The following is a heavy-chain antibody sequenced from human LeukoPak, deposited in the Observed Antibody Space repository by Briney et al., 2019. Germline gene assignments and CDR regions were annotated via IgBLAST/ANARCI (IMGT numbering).Heavy chain of an antibody. CDR3: ASGQGWLTDH. CDR1: GGSISNHY. J-gene: IGHJ5*02. D-gene: IGHD5-12*01. V-gene: IGHV4-59*11. CDR2: VHYSRGA. Sequence: PSETLSLTCTVSGGSISNHYCNWIRQSPGKELEWIGYVHYSRGANYNPSLKSRVTISLDTSKNQFFLQLSSVTAADTAVYHCASGQGWLTDHWGRGTLVAVSS.